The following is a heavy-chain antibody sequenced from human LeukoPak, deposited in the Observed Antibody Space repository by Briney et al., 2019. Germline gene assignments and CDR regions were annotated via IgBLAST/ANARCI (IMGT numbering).Heavy chain of an antibody. CDR3: ARDAELPYYDILTGYPRENYYYYGMDV. D-gene: IGHD3-9*01. J-gene: IGHJ6*02. V-gene: IGHV3-53*01. Sequence: GGSLRLSCVASGFIVSNNYMSWVRQAPGKGLEWVSVLYNAGSTYYAESVKGRFTISRDNSKNTLYLQMNSLRAEDTAVYYCARDAELPYYDILTGYPRENYYYYGMDVWGQGTTVTVSS. CDR2: LYNAGST. CDR1: GFIVSNNY.